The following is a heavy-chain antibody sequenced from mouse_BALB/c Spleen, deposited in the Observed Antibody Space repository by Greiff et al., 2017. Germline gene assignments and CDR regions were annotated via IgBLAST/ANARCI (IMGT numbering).Heavy chain of an antibody. V-gene: IGHV3-8*02. CDR1: GDSITSGY. CDR3: AIIYYDPFYAMDY. J-gene: IGHJ4*01. Sequence: EVKLMESGPSLVKPSQTLSLTCSVTGDSITSGYWNWIRKFPGNKLEYMGYISYSGSTYYNPSLKSRISITRDTSKNQYYLQLNSVTTEDTATYYCAIIYYDPFYAMDYWGQGTSVTVSS. CDR2: ISYSGST. D-gene: IGHD2-4*01.